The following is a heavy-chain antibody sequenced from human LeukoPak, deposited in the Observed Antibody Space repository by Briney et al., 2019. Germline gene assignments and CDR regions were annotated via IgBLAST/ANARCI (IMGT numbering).Heavy chain of an antibody. V-gene: IGHV3-23*01. D-gene: IGHD6-19*01. J-gene: IGHJ4*02. CDR1: GFTFSSYA. CDR2: ISGSGGST. Sequence: KPGGSLRLSCAASGFTFSSYAMSWVRQAPGKGLEWVSAISGSGGSTYYADSVKGRFTISGDNSKNTLYLQMNSLRAEDTAVYYCAKDSFKAVAGSFDYWGQGTLVTVSS. CDR3: AKDSFKAVAGSFDY.